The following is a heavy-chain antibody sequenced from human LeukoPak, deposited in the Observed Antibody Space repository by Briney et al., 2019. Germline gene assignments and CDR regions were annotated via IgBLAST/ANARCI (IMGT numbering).Heavy chain of an antibody. CDR3: ARGYSSSWYGDDAFDI. D-gene: IGHD6-13*01. J-gene: IGHJ3*02. Sequence: PWASVKVSCKASGYTFTGYYMHWVRQAPGQGLEWMGWINPNSGGTNYAQKFQGWVTMTRDTSISTAYMELSRLRSDDTAVYYCARGYSSSWYGDDAFDIWGQGTMVTVSS. CDR2: INPNSGGT. CDR1: GYTFTGYY. V-gene: IGHV1-2*04.